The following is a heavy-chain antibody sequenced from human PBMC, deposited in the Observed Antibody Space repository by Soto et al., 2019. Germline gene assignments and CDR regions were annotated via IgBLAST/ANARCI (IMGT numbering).Heavy chain of an antibody. J-gene: IGHJ6*03. CDR3: ARRGYSGYDYALYYYYYMDV. V-gene: IGHV1-18*01. Sequence: ASVKVSCKASGYTFTSYGISWVRQAPGQGLEWMRWISAYNGNTNYAQKLQGRVTMTTDTSTSTAYMELRSLRSDDTAVYYCARRGYSGYDYALYYYYYMDVWGKGTTVTVSS. CDR2: ISAYNGNT. CDR1: GYTFTSYG. D-gene: IGHD5-12*01.